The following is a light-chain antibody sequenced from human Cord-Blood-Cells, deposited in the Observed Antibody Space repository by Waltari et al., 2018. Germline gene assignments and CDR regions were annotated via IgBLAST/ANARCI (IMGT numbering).Light chain of an antibody. CDR2: LGS. CDR3: MQALQTPPT. J-gene: IGKJ1*01. V-gene: IGKV2-28*01. CDR1: QSLLHSNGYNY. Sequence: DIVMTQSPLSLPVTPGEPASISCRSSQSLLHSNGYNYLDWYLQKPGQSPQLLIYLGSNRASGVPDRFSGSGSGTYVTLNISKMEAEDVEVYYCMQALQTPPTFGQGTKVDIK.